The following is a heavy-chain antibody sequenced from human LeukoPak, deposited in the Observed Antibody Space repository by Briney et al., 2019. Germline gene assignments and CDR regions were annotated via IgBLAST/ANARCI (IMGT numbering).Heavy chain of an antibody. CDR1: GFSLITNEVG. J-gene: IGHJ3*02. CDR2: IYYSGST. Sequence: SGPTLVKPTQTLTLTCTFSGFSLITNEVGVGWIRQPPGKGLEWIGSIYYSGSTYYNPSLKSRVTISVDTSKNQFSLKLSSVTAADTAVYYCARPRGGYYYDSSGQAYAFDIWGQGTMVTVSS. D-gene: IGHD3-22*01. V-gene: IGHV4-39*01. CDR3: ARPRGGYYYDSSGQAYAFDI.